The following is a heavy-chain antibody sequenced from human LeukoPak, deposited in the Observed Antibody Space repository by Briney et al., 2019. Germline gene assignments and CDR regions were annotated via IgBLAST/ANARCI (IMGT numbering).Heavy chain of an antibody. CDR2: IYYSGST. J-gene: IGHJ4*02. CDR3: ARTAAGTDY. CDR1: GGSISSSSYY. D-gene: IGHD6-13*01. Sequence: SETLSLTCTVSGGSISSSSYYWGWIRQPPGKGLEWIGSIYYSGSTYYNPSLKSRVTISVDTSKNQFSLKLSSVTAADTAVYYCARTAAGTDYWGQGTLVTVSS. V-gene: IGHV4-39*01.